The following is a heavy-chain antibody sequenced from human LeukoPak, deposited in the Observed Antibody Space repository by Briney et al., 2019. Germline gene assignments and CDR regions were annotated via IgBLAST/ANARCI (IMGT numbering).Heavy chain of an antibody. Sequence: GGSLRLSCAASGFTFSSYAMSWVRQAPGKGLEWVSAISGSGGSTYYADSVKGRFTISRDNSKSTLFLQMNRLRAEDTAVYYCAKDPRVGSRVATPCHWGQGTLVTVSS. J-gene: IGHJ4*02. D-gene: IGHD5-24*01. CDR1: GFTFSSYA. CDR2: ISGSGGST. V-gene: IGHV3-23*01. CDR3: AKDPRVGSRVATPCH.